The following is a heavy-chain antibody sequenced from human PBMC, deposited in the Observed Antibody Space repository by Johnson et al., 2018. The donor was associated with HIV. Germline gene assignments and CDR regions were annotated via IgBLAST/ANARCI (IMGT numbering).Heavy chain of an antibody. D-gene: IGHD6-6*01. Sequence: QMLLVESGGGVVQPGRSLRLSCAASGFTFSSYGMHWVRQAPGKGLEWVAVISYDGSNKYYADSVKGRFTISRDNSKNTLYLQMNSLRAEDTALYYCAKAIAARPSGAFDIWGQGTMVTVSS. V-gene: IGHV3-30*18. J-gene: IGHJ3*02. CDR1: GFTFSSYG. CDR3: AKAIAARPSGAFDI. CDR2: ISYDGSNK.